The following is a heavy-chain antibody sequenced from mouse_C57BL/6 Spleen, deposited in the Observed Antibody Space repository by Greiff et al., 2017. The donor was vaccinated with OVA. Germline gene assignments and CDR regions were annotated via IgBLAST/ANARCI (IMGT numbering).Heavy chain of an antibody. CDR1: GYAFSSSW. D-gene: IGHD1-1*01. J-gene: IGHJ2*01. CDR3: ASTLGSRYFDY. CDR2: IYPGDGDT. V-gene: IGHV1-82*01. Sequence: QVQLQQSGPELVKPGASVKISCKASGYAFSSSWMNWVKQRPGKGLEWIGRIYPGDGDTNYNGKFKGKATLTADKSSSTAYMQLSSLTSEDSAVYFCASTLGSRYFDYWGQGTTLTVSS.